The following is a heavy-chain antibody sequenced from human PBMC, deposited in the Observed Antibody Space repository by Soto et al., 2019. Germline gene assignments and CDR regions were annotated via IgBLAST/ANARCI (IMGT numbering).Heavy chain of an antibody. D-gene: IGHD3-10*02. CDR2: IIPIFRSS. V-gene: IGHV1-69*13. J-gene: IGHJ4*02. CDR3: AKDVGFQQHLFVFDL. Sequence: ASVKVSCKASGGTFADYSFSWVRQAPGQGLEWMGGIIPIFRSSNFAQEFQGRLTIFADASAGTACMELSSLRSDDTAIYYCAKDVGFQQHLFVFDLWGQGTLVTVSS. CDR1: GGTFADYS.